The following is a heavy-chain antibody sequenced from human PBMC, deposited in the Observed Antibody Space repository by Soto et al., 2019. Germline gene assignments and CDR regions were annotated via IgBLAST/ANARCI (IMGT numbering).Heavy chain of an antibody. J-gene: IGHJ6*02. V-gene: IGHV1-8*01. Sequence: QVQLVQSGAEVKKPGASVKVSCKASGYTFTSYDINWVRQATGQGLEWMGWMNPNSGNTGYAQKFQGRVTKTRNTAATTEHLELRSLRSEDTAVYHCEREGAGVYLTRGMDVWGQGTAVTVSS. CDR2: MNPNSGNT. CDR3: EREGAGVYLTRGMDV. D-gene: IGHD6-13*01. CDR1: GYTFTSYD.